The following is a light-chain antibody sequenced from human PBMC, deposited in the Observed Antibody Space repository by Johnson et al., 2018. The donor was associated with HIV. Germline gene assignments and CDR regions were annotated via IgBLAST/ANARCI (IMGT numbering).Light chain of an antibody. CDR2: ENN. CDR3: GTWDSSLREV. Sequence: QSVLTQSPSVSAAPGQKVTISCSGSSSNIGNNYVSWYRQLPGTAPKLLIYENNKRPSGIPDRFSGSKSGTSATLGITGLQTGDEADYYCGTWDSSLREVCETGTNVTDL. J-gene: IGLJ1*01. CDR1: SSNIGNNY. V-gene: IGLV1-51*02.